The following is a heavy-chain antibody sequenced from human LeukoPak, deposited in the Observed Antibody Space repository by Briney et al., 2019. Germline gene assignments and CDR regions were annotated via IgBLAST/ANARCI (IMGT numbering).Heavy chain of an antibody. CDR3: ARHRGDYYDSSAYYVYYFDY. J-gene: IGHJ4*02. V-gene: IGHV5-51*01. CDR2: IYPGGSDT. CDR1: GYSFTSYW. Sequence: AGESLKISCKGSGYSFTSYWIGWVRQMPGKGLEWMGIIYPGGSDTRYSPSFQGQVTISADKSISTAYLHWSSLKASDTAMYYCARHRGDYYDSSAYYVYYFDYWGQGTLVTVSS. D-gene: IGHD3-22*01.